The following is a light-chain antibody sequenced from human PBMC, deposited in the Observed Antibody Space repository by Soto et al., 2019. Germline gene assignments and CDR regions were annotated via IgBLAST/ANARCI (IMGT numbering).Light chain of an antibody. CDR1: QSVRDN. CDR3: QQYNNWPLT. J-gene: IGKJ3*01. V-gene: IGKV3-15*01. Sequence: EVVMTQSPATLSVSPGERVTLSCRASQSVRDNLAWYQQKPGQPPRLLIYGASTRATGLPARFSGSGSGTDFTLTISSLLSEDFAVYYCQQYNNWPLTFGPGTKVDL. CDR2: GAS.